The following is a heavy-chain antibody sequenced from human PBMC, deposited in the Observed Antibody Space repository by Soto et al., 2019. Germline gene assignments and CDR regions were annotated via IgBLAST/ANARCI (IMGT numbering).Heavy chain of an antibody. V-gene: IGHV3-20*04. CDR3: ARASGSGSRAYYYYYHPVDV. CDR2: INWNGGST. Sequence: GGSLRLSCAASGFTFDDYGLNWVRQAPGKGLEWVSGINWNGGSTGYADSVKGRFTLSRDNAKNSLSLQMNSLRAEDTALYYCARASGSGSRAYYYYYHPVDVWGQGTTVTVSS. D-gene: IGHD3-10*01. J-gene: IGHJ6*02. CDR1: GFTFDDYG.